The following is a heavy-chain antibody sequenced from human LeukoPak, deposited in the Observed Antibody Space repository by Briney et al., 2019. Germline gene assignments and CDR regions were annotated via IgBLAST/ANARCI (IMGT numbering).Heavy chain of an antibody. CDR3: AKEKAIFGVTHPFDY. V-gene: IGHV3-48*01. D-gene: IGHD3-3*01. J-gene: IGHJ4*02. Sequence: PGGSLRLSCAASGFTFSSYSMNWVRQAPGKGLEWVSYITSSSSTIYYADSVKGRFTISRDNAKNSLYLQMDSLRAEDTAVYYCAKEKAIFGVTHPFDYWGQGTLVTVSS. CDR1: GFTFSSYS. CDR2: ITSSSSTI.